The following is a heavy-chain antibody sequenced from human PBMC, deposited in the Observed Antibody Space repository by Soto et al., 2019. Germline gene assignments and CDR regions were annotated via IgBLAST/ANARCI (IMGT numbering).Heavy chain of an antibody. CDR1: GFTFSSYG. J-gene: IGHJ3*02. D-gene: IGHD3-9*01. CDR2: IWYDGSNK. CDR3: ARDPTHYDILTGYSVGTFDI. V-gene: IGHV3-33*01. Sequence: QVQLVESGGGVVQPGRSLRLSCAASGFTFSSYGMHWVRQAPGKGLEWVAVIWYDGSNKYYADSVKGRFTISRDNSKNTLYLQMNSLRAEDTAEYYCARDPTHYDILTGYSVGTFDIWGQGTMVTVSS.